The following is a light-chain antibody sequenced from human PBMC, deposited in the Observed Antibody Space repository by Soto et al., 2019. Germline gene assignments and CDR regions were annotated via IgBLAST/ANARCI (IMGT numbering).Light chain of an antibody. J-gene: IGKJ2*01. CDR2: GAS. V-gene: IGKV3-15*01. Sequence: EIVMTQSPATLSVSPGERATLSCRASQSVSSNLPWYQQKPGQPPRLLIYGASTRATGIPARFSGSGSGTEFTLTIDNLQSEDFAVYYCQQYDYWPPYTFGQGTKLEIK. CDR3: QQYDYWPPYT. CDR1: QSVSSN.